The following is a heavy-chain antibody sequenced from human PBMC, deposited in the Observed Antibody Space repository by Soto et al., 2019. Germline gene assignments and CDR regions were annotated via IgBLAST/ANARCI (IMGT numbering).Heavy chain of an antibody. CDR2: IYYSGST. CDR3: ARAPLISIFFAYGMDV. D-gene: IGHD3-3*02. Sequence: QVQLQESGPGLVKPSQTLSLTCTVSGDSISSGDYYWIWIRQHPGKGLEWIGYIYYSGSTYYNPSLKSRVTISVDTSRNQFSLKLSSVTAADTAVYYCARAPLISIFFAYGMDVWGQGTTVTVSS. J-gene: IGHJ6*02. CDR1: GDSISSGDYY. V-gene: IGHV4-31*03.